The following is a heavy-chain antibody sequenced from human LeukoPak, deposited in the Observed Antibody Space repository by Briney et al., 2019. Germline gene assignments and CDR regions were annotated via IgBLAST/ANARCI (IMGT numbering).Heavy chain of an antibody. CDR1: GYSISSGYY. V-gene: IGHV4-38-2*02. D-gene: IGHD6-19*01. CDR3: ARGAQWLYRGVYFDY. CDR2: IYYSGSA. J-gene: IGHJ4*02. Sequence: PETLSLTCTVSGYSISSGYYWSWIRQPPGKGLEWIGYIYYSGSANYNPSLKSRVTISVDTSKNQFSLKLSSVTAADTAVYYCARGAQWLYRGVYFDYWGQGTLVTVSS.